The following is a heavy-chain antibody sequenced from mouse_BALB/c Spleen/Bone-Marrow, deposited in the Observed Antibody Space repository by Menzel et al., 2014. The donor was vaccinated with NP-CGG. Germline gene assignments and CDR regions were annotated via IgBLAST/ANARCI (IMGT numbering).Heavy chain of an antibody. V-gene: IGHV5-9-3*01. CDR2: ISSGGSYT. CDR3: ARHDGYYAMDY. Sequence: EVNVVESGGGLVKPGGSLKLSCAASGFTFSSYAMSWVRQTPEKRLEWVATISSGGSYTYYPDSVKGRFIISRDNAKNTLYLQMSSLRSEDTAMYYCARHDGYYAMDYWGQGTSVTVSS. CDR1: GFTFSSYA. J-gene: IGHJ4*01. D-gene: IGHD2-3*01.